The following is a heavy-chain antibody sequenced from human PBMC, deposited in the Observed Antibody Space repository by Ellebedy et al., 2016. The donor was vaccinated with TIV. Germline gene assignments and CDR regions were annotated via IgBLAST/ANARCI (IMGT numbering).Heavy chain of an antibody. Sequence: GGSLRLSXAASGFTLSDSDMHWVRQVTGRRLEWVSAIASNGGTYYSDSVEGRLTISRDTAKNTVYLQMNSLRVGDTAMFYCARELGTPGTWHFDLWGRGTLVTVSS. CDR2: IASNGGT. J-gene: IGHJ2*01. CDR3: ARELGTPGTWHFDL. CDR1: GFTLSDSD. D-gene: IGHD1-1*01. V-gene: IGHV3-13*01.